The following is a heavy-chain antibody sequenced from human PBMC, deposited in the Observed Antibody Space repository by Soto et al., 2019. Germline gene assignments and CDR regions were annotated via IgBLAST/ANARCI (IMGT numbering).Heavy chain of an antibody. CDR1: GVSVTSYT. D-gene: IGHD2-21*02. CDR3: ARDGMTTGDT. V-gene: IGHV4-4*07. CDR2: VFSSVSA. Sequence: AETLSLTCIVSGVSVTSYTWSWVRQPANKGLEWIGRVFSSVSATYNPSLKSRVSISMDTAENRISLKLDSVTAADAGVYFCARDGMTTGDTWGPGTLVTVSS. J-gene: IGHJ4*02.